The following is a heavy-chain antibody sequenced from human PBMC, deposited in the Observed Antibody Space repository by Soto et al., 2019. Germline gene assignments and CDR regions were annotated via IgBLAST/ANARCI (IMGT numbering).Heavy chain of an antibody. CDR1: GFTFTFYA. CDR2: ITGSGDIT. J-gene: IGHJ4*02. D-gene: IGHD3-22*01. V-gene: IGHV3-23*01. Sequence: GGSLRLSCAASGFTFTFYAMSWVRQAPGKGLQWVSGITGSGDITYYADSVKDRFTISRDNSKNTLYLQMNSLRAEDTAVYYCAKEEDSGGYNGYSSDFWGQGALVTVSS. CDR3: AKEEDSGGYNGYSSDF.